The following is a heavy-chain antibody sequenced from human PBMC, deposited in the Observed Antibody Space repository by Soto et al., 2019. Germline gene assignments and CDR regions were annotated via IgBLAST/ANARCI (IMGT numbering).Heavy chain of an antibody. V-gene: IGHV3-23*01. CDR3: AKDSPDGSGGYGYPYYYYGMDV. J-gene: IGHJ6*02. CDR1: GFTFSSYA. D-gene: IGHD6-19*01. CDR2: ISGSGGST. Sequence: PGGSLRLSCAASGFTFSSYAMSWFRQAPGKGLEWVSAISGSGGSTYYADSVKGRFTISRDNSKNTLYLQMNSLRAEDTAVYYCAKDSPDGSGGYGYPYYYYGMDVWGQGTTVTVSS.